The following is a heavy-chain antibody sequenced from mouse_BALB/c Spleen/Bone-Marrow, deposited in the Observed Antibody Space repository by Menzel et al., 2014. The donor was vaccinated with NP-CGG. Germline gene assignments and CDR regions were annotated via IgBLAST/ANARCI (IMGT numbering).Heavy chain of an antibody. CDR2: INPSNGRT. Sequence: SGAELVKPGASVKLSCMASGFTFTSYWIHWVKQRPGQGPEWIGEINPSNGRTNYNEKFKSKATLTEDKSSSTAYMQLSSLTSEDSAVYYCARDGNYRYAMDYWGQGTSVTVSS. CDR3: ARDGNYRYAMDY. D-gene: IGHD2-1*01. J-gene: IGHJ4*01. CDR1: GFTFTSYW. V-gene: IGHV1S81*02.